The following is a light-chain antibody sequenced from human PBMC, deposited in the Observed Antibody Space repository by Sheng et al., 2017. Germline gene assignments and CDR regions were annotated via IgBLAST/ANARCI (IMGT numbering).Light chain of an antibody. Sequence: SQMTQFPSTLSASVGDRVTITCQASQDISNYLNWYQQKPGKAPKLLIYDASNLETGVPSRFSGSGSGTDFTFTISSLQPEDIATYYCQQYDNLSMYTFGQGTKLEIK. J-gene: IGKJ2*01. V-gene: IGKV1-33*01. CDR1: QDISNY. CDR3: QQYDNLSMYT. CDR2: DAS.